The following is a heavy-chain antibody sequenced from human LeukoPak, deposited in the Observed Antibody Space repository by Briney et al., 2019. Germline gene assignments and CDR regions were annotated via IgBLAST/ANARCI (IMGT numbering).Heavy chain of an antibody. J-gene: IGHJ4*02. D-gene: IGHD3-22*01. V-gene: IGHV3-11*01. CDR1: GFTFSDYY. CDR3: AREGSYYYDSSGQSSDY. Sequence: GGSLRLSCAASGFTFSDYYMSWIRQAPGKGLEWVSNISSSGSTIYYADSVKGRFTISRDNAKNSLYLQMNSLRAEDTAAYYCAREGSYYYDSSGQSSDYWGQGTLVTVSS. CDR2: ISSSGSTI.